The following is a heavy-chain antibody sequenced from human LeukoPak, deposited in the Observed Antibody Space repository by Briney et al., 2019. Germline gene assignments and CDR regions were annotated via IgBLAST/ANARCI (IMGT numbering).Heavy chain of an antibody. Sequence: EPVSLTCAVYGEFFSVYYARWIRHPPGKGLEGIGENNQGGSSNYNRSLKCRVTISVGTCKNQFSLKPSSVRAADTAVYYCARGPYSSSSRTRSGFDYWGQGTLVTVSS. CDR3: ARGPYSSSSRTRSGFDY. CDR2: NNQGGSS. D-gene: IGHD6-6*01. J-gene: IGHJ4*02. V-gene: IGHV4-34*01. CDR1: GEFFSVYY.